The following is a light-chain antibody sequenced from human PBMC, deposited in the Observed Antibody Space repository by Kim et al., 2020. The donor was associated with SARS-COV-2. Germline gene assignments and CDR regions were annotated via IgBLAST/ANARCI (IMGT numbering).Light chain of an antibody. CDR2: DVS. J-gene: IGLJ2*01. Sequence: QAVTITCTRTSSDVSAHIYVAWYQQHPGKAPKLILYDVSNRPSGLSTRFSGSKSGNTASLTVSGLQPEDEADYYCSSYTGTINLVVFGGGTKLTVL. CDR3: SSYTGTINLVV. V-gene: IGLV2-14*03. CDR1: SSDVSAHIY.